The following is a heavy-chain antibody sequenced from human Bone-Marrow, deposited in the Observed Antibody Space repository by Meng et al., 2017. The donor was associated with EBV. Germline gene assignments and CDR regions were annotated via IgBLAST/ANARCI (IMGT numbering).Heavy chain of an antibody. Sequence: GHERGSGPGLVKPSGTLSLTCDVSGGSISSSNWWSWVRQPPGKGLEWIGEIDHSGSTNYNPSLKSRVTISIDKSKNQFSLKLSSVTAADTAVYYCARDISGTIDYWGQGTLVTVPS. J-gene: IGHJ4*02. D-gene: IGHD3-10*01. V-gene: IGHV4-4*02. CDR2: IDHSGST. CDR3: ARDISGTIDY. CDR1: GGSISSSNW.